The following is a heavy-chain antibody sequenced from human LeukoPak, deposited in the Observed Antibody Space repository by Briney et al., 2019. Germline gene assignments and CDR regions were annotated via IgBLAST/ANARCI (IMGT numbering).Heavy chain of an antibody. CDR2: INHSGST. Sequence: SETLSLTCAVYVGSFSGYYWSWIRQPPGKGLEWIGEINHSGSTNYNPSLKSRVTISVDTPKNQFSLKLSSVTAADTAMYYCARFRYDGSGYYYVFDYWGQGTLVTVSS. CDR1: VGSFSGYY. J-gene: IGHJ4*02. V-gene: IGHV4-34*01. D-gene: IGHD3-22*01. CDR3: ARFRYDGSGYYYVFDY.